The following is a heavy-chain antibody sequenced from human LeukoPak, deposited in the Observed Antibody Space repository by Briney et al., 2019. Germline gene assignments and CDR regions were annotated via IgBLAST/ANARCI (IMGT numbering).Heavy chain of an antibody. V-gene: IGHV3-48*04. D-gene: IGHD6-19*01. J-gene: IGHJ4*02. CDR2: ISSSGSTI. Sequence: PGRSRRLSCAASGFTFSSYWMSWVRQAPGKGLEWVSYISSSGSTIYYADSVKGRFTISRDNAKDSLYLQMTSLRAEDTAVYYCARGTGYSSGWPDYWGQGTLVTVSS. CDR3: ARGTGYSSGWPDY. CDR1: GFTFSSYW.